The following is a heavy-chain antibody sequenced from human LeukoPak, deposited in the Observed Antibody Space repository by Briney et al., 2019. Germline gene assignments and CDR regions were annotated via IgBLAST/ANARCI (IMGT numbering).Heavy chain of an antibody. CDR2: LNWNGGST. Sequence: GGSLRLSCAASGFTFHDHGMTWVRQAPGKGLEWVPALNWNGGSTGYADSVKGRFTISRDNAKNSLHLQMNSLRAEDTAFYYCARSPTSFYSYFDYWGQGTLVTVSS. J-gene: IGHJ4*02. CDR1: GFTFHDHG. CDR3: ARSPTSFYSYFDY. D-gene: IGHD3-3*01. V-gene: IGHV3-20*04.